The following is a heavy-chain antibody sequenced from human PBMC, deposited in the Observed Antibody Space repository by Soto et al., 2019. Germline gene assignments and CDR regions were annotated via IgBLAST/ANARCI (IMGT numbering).Heavy chain of an antibody. J-gene: IGHJ6*03. CDR2: ISAYNGNT. V-gene: IGHV1-18*01. CDR3: ARAYYDILTGYYMGTPHYYYMDV. CDR1: GYTFTSYG. D-gene: IGHD3-9*01. Sequence: ASVKVSCKASGYTFTSYGISWVRQAPGQGLEWMGWISAYNGNTNYAQKLQGRVTMTTDTSTSTAYMELRSLRSDDTAVYYCARAYYDILTGYYMGTPHYYYMDVWGKGTTVTVSS.